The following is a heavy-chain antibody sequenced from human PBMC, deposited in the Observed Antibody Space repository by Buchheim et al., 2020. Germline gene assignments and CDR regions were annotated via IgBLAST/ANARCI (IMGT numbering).Heavy chain of an antibody. CDR3: VTNWGFDF. CDR2: LGVNSGYT. CDR1: GFTFPVSA. D-gene: IGHD3-16*01. Sequence: EVRILESGGGFVRPGGSLRLSCAASGFTFPVSAMNWVRQSPGRGLEWTSLLGVNSGYTFYADSVKGRFTIFRDSSDNTLYLQMNSLRAEDTALYYCVTNWGFDFWGQGTL. J-gene: IGHJ5*01. V-gene: IGHV3-23*01.